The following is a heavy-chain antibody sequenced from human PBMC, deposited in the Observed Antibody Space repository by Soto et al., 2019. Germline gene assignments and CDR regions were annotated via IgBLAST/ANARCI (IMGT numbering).Heavy chain of an antibody. Sequence: SVKVSCKASGGTFSSYAISWVRQAPGQGLEWMGGIIPIFGTANYAQKFQGRVTITADESTSTAYMELSSLRSEDTAVYYCARGALVGATTPLFDYWGQGTLVTVSS. D-gene: IGHD1-26*01. J-gene: IGHJ4*02. CDR3: ARGALVGATTPLFDY. CDR1: GGTFSSYA. V-gene: IGHV1-69*01. CDR2: IIPIFGTA.